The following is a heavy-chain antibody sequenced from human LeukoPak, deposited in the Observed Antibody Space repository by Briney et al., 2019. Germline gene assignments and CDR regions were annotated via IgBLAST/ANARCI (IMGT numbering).Heavy chain of an antibody. CDR2: INPNSGGT. Sequence: GASVKVSCKASGYTFTSYYMHWVRQAPGQGLEWMGWINPNSGGTNYAQKLQGRVTMTRDTSISTAYMELSRLRSDDTAVYYCARKQWYSSSAPFDYWGQGTLVTVSS. CDR3: ARKQWYSSSAPFDY. CDR1: GYTFTSYY. J-gene: IGHJ4*02. V-gene: IGHV1-2*02. D-gene: IGHD6-6*01.